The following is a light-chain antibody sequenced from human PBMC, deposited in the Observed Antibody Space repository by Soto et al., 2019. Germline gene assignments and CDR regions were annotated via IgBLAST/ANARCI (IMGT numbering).Light chain of an antibody. V-gene: IGLV1-44*01. CDR1: SSNIGSNT. Sequence: VLTQPPSASGTPGQRVTISCSGSSSNIGSNTVNWYQQLPGTAPKLLIYSNNQRPSGVPDRFSGSKSGTSASLAISGLQSEDEADYYCAAWDDSLNGVVFGGGTKVNVL. CDR2: SNN. J-gene: IGLJ2*01. CDR3: AAWDDSLNGVV.